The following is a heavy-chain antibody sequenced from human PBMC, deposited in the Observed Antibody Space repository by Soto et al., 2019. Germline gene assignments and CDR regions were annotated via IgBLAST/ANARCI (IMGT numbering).Heavy chain of an antibody. Sequence: QVQLVQSGAEVKKPGASVKISCKASGYTFADYFLHWVRQAPGQGLEWMGTINPRSSGTRYAPRFQGKVSMTRDTSTTTVYLDLGGLRSEDAAVYYCTRLTGYCSAGPWYFAFWGQGTLVTVSS. CDR2: INPRSSGT. CDR1: GYTFADYF. CDR3: TRLTGYCSAGPWYFAF. D-gene: IGHD2-15*01. J-gene: IGHJ4*02. V-gene: IGHV1-46*01.